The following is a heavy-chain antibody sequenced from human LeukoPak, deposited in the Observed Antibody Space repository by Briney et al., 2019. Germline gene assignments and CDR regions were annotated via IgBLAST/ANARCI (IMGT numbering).Heavy chain of an antibody. CDR2: IYYSGST. J-gene: IGHJ4*02. V-gene: IGHV4-59*08. CDR3: ARGSSTSPTYFDY. CDR1: GGSISSYY. Sequence: PSETLSLTCTVSGGSISSYYWSWIRQPPGKGLEWIGYIYYSGSTNYNPSLKSRVTISVDTSKNQFSLKLSSVTAADTAVYYCARGSSTSPTYFDYWGQGTLVTVSS. D-gene: IGHD2-2*01.